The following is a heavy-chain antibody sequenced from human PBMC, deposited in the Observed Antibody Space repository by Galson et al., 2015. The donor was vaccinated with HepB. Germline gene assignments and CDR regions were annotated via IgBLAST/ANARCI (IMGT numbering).Heavy chain of an antibody. D-gene: IGHD2-15*01. CDR1: GGSISSSSYY. V-gene: IGHV4-39*01. CDR2: IYYSGST. Sequence: ETLSLTCTVSGGSISSSSYYWGWIRQPPGKGLEWIGSIYYSGSTYYNPSLKSRVTISVDTSKNQFSLKLSSVTAADTAVYYCARRETWKSEVVVVAATLLGAFDIWGQGTMVTVSS. J-gene: IGHJ3*02. CDR3: ARRETWKSEVVVVAATLLGAFDI.